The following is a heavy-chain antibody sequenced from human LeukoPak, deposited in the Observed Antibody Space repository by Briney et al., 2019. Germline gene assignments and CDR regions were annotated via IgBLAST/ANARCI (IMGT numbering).Heavy chain of an antibody. J-gene: IGHJ4*02. V-gene: IGHV3-48*03. D-gene: IGHD6-19*01. CDR3: ASERHTAGWPPFDF. CDR2: SNRRGSTT. Sequence: GGSLRLSCAASGVSFSSYEMNWVRQAPGKGLEWVSHSNRRGSTTYYADSVRGRFTISRDNAKNSLYLQMNSLRAEDTAVYYCASERHTAGWPPFDFWGQGTLVTVSS. CDR1: GVSFSSYE.